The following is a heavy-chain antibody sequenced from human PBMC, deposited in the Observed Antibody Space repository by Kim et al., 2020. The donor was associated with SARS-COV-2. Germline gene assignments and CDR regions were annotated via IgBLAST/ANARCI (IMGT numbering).Heavy chain of an antibody. J-gene: IGHJ4*02. Sequence: GGSLRLSCAASGFSFSRQAMTWVRQAPGKGLEWVSALGGGGESTYYADSVRGRFTISRDISTNTLYLHMSSLRGEDTAIYYCAKLKSMLQCVHYFDSWGQGTLVPVPA. CDR1: GFSFSRQA. D-gene: IGHD2-8*01. CDR3: AKLKSMLQCVHYFDS. CDR2: LGGGGEST. V-gene: IGHV3-23*01.